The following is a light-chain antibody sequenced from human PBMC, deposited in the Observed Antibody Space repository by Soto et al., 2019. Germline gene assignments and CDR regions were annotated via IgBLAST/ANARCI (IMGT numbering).Light chain of an antibody. J-gene: IGKJ1*01. CDR2: KAS. V-gene: IGKV1-5*03. CDR3: QQYNSYRA. CDR1: QSISTW. Sequence: DLQMTQSPSTLSASVGDRITIXXRASQSISTWLAWHQQKPGKAPEXLISKASSLESGVPSRFSGSGSGTEFTLTISSLQPDDSATYYCQQYNSYRAFGQGTKVDI.